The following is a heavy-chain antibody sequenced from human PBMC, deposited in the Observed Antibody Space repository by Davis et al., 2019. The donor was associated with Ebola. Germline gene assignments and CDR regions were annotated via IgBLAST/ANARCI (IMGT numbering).Heavy chain of an antibody. CDR1: GGSMNNYY. V-gene: IGHV4-59*08. D-gene: IGHD1-14*01. CDR2: IQGSGST. Sequence: PGGSLRLSCTVSGGSMNNYYWNWIRQAPGKSLEWIGWIQGSGSTNYNPSLKSRLAMSVDKSRTQFSLKLTSVTAADRAIYYCTRPALTGRSSDSGWFDPWGRGTLVTVST. CDR3: TRPALTGRSSDSGWFDP. J-gene: IGHJ5*02.